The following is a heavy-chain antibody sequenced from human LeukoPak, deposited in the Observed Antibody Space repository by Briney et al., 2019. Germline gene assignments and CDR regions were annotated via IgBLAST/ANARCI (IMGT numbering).Heavy chain of an antibody. CDR3: AGDQYSGGYVDYYYYYIDG. CDR1: GFTFSSYG. J-gene: IGHJ6*03. Sequence: GGSLRLSCAASGFTFSSYGMSWVRQAAGKGLEWVSSITSSSSYIYYADSVKGRFTISRDNAKNSLCLQINSLRAEDTAVYYFAGDQYSGGYVDYYYYYIDGWGKGTTVTISS. D-gene: IGHD1-26*01. CDR2: ITSSSSYI. V-gene: IGHV3-21*01.